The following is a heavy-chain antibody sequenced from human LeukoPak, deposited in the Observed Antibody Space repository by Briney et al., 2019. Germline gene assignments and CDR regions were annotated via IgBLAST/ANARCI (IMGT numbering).Heavy chain of an antibody. J-gene: IGHJ4*02. Sequence: PGGSLRLSCAASGFIFSSYWMSWVRQALGKGLEWVANIKQDGSEKYYVDSVKGRFTISRDNAKNSLYLQMNSLRAEDTAVYYCARGGWYFGYWGQGTLVTVSS. CDR1: GFIFSSYW. CDR3: ARGGWYFGY. CDR2: IKQDGSEK. D-gene: IGHD6-19*01. V-gene: IGHV3-7*01.